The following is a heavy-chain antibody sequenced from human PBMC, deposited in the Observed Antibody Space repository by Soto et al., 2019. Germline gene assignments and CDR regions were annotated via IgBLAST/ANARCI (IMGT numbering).Heavy chain of an antibody. CDR1: GGSISSFH. CDR3: ARGGASTWYDWFDP. Sequence: TLSLTCTVSGGSISSFHWSWVRQPPGKGLESIGYISYSGNTNYNPSLKSRVTISAETSKNQLSLKLNSVTAADTAVYYCARGGASTWYDWFDPWGQGILVTVSS. CDR2: ISYSGNT. V-gene: IGHV4-59*01. J-gene: IGHJ5*02. D-gene: IGHD6-13*01.